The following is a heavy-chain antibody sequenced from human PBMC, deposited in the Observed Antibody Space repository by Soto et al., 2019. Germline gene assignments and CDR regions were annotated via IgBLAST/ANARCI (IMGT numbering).Heavy chain of an antibody. Sequence: SGGSLRLSCAPAAFTFSSYAMSCVRQAPGKGLEWVSAISGSGGRTYYADSVKGRFTISRDNSKNTLYLQMNSLRAEDTAVYYCAKDPIVVGGRTDIDYWGQGTLVTV. J-gene: IGHJ4*02. CDR3: AKDPIVVGGRTDIDY. CDR1: AFTFSSYA. V-gene: IGHV3-23*01. D-gene: IGHD2-21*01. CDR2: ISGSGGRT.